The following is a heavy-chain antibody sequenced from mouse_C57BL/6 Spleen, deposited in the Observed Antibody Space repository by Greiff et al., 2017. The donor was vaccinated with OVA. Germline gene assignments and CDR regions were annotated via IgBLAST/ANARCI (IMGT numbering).Heavy chain of an antibody. D-gene: IGHD2-4*01. Sequence: EVQGVESGGGLVKPGGSLKLSCAASGFTFSDYGMHWVRQAPEKGLEWVAYISSGSSTIYYADTVKGRFTISRDNAKNTLFLQMTSLRSEDTAMYYCARRGLRGDYYYAMDYWGQGTSVTVSS. CDR1: GFTFSDYG. CDR3: ARRGLRGDYYYAMDY. J-gene: IGHJ4*01. V-gene: IGHV5-17*01. CDR2: ISSGSSTI.